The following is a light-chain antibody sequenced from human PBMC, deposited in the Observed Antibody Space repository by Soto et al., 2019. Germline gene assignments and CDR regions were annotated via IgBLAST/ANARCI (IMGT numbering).Light chain of an antibody. J-gene: IGKJ4*01. CDR2: EVS. Sequence: DIVMTQTPLSLSVTPGQPASISCKSSQSLLYSDGKTYLSWYLQKPGQPPHLLIYEVSNRFSGVQERFSGSGSGTDFTLRISRMEAEDFGVYYCMQSVQLPLTFGGGTTVEIK. CDR3: MQSVQLPLT. CDR1: QSLLYSDGKTY. V-gene: IGKV2D-29*01.